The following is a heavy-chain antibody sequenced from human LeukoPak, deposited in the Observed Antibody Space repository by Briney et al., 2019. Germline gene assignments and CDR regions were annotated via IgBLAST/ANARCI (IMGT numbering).Heavy chain of an antibody. CDR3: ARQGRSSSSEPFDI. D-gene: IGHD6-13*01. CDR2: IYHSGST. CDR1: GYSISSSYY. Sequence: SETLSLTCAVSGYSISSSYYWGGIRQPPGKGLEWIGSIYHSGSTYYNPSLKSRVTISVDTSKNQFSLKLSSVTAADTAVYYCARQGRSSSSEPFDIWGQGTMVTVSS. J-gene: IGHJ3*02. V-gene: IGHV4-38-2*01.